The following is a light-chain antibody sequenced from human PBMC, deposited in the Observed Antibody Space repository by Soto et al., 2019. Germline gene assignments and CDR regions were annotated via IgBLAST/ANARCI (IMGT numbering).Light chain of an antibody. Sequence: ENVSTQSPAILSLSPGDTATLSCRASQSVGRYLAWYQQKPGQAPRLVIYDASNRATGVPDRFSGSGSGTDFTLSISHLEPEDFAVYYCQQRNNWPPITFGQGTR. J-gene: IGKJ5*01. V-gene: IGKV3-11*01. CDR2: DAS. CDR3: QQRNNWPPIT. CDR1: QSVGRY.